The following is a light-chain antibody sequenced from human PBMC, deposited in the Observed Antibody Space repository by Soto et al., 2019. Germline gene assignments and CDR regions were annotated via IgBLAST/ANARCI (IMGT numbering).Light chain of an antibody. CDR1: QSVSSSY. J-gene: IGKJ5*01. Sequence: EIVLTQSPGTLSLSPGERATLSCGASQSVSSSYSAWYQPKPRQAPRPLIYGASSRSTGIPDSLSRSGSGTDFTLTISRLEPEDFAVYYCQQYSNSPTFGEGTRLEIK. CDR2: GAS. CDR3: QQYSNSPT. V-gene: IGKV3-20*01.